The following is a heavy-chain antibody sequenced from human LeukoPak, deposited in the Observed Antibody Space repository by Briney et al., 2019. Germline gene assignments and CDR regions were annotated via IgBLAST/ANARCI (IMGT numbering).Heavy chain of an antibody. D-gene: IGHD3-10*01. CDR1: GGSFSGYY. J-gene: IGHJ5*02. Sequence: SETLSLTCAVYGGSFSGYYWSWIRQPPGKGLEWIGEINHSGSTNYNPSLKSRVTISVDTSKNQFSLKLSSVTAADTAVYYCARGLWFGETKPFDPWGQRTLVTVSS. CDR2: INHSGST. CDR3: ARGLWFGETKPFDP. V-gene: IGHV4-34*01.